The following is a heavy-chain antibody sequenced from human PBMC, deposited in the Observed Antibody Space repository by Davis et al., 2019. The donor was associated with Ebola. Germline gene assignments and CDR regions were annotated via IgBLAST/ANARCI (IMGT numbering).Heavy chain of an antibody. D-gene: IGHD3-9*01. Sequence: SETLSLTCSVSGYSINSNYYWGWIRQPPGKGLEWIGTMSHGGSTYYSPSLKSRVTMSVDTSKNQFSLKLSSVTAADTAVYYCARHIDWGWRYFDLWGRGTLVTVSS. J-gene: IGHJ2*01. CDR1: GYSINSNYY. CDR2: MSHGGST. CDR3: ARHIDWGWRYFDL. V-gene: IGHV4-38-2*02.